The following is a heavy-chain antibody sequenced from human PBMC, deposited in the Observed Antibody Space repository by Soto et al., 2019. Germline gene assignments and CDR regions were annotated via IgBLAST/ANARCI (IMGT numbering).Heavy chain of an antibody. J-gene: IGHJ6*02. CDR3: AGDQCICGCSYSYYYYYGIDV. CDR1: GFTFSSYS. V-gene: IGHV3-21*01. CDR2: ISSSSSYI. D-gene: IGHD2-15*01. Sequence: GGSLRLSCAASGFTFSSYSMNWVRQAPGKGLEWVSSISSSSSYIYYADSVKGRFTISRDNAKNSLYLQMNSLRAEDTAVYYCAGDQCICGCSYSYYYYYGIDVSGQGTTDTVS.